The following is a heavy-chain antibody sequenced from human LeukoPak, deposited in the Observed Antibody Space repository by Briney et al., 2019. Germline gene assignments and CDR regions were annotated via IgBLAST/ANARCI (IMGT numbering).Heavy chain of an antibody. V-gene: IGHV3-33*01. CDR2: IWYDGSNK. J-gene: IGHJ5*02. Sequence: PGGSLRLSCAASGFTFSSYGMHWVRQAPGKGLEWVAVIWYDGSNKYYADSVKGRFTISRDNSKNTLYLQMNSLRTEDTAVYYCARAGCSGGSCYSGFWFDPWGQGTLVTVSS. CDR3: ARAGCSGGSCYSGFWFDP. CDR1: GFTFSSYG. D-gene: IGHD2-15*01.